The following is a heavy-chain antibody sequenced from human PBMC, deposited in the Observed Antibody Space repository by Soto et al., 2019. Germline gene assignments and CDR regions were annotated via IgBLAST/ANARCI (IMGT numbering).Heavy chain of an antibody. Sequence: SETLSLTCTVSGDSISSYYWSWIRQPPGKGMEWNGYIYYSGSTNYNPSLKSRVTISVDTPKNQFSLKLTSVTAADTAVYYSARGVATIGPWGQGTLVTVSS. CDR3: ARGVATIGP. D-gene: IGHD5-12*01. CDR1: GDSISSYY. V-gene: IGHV4-59*01. J-gene: IGHJ5*02. CDR2: IYYSGST.